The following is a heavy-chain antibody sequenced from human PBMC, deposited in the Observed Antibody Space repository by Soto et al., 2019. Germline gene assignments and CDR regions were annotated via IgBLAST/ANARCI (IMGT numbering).Heavy chain of an antibody. V-gene: IGHV4-39*01. CDR1: GGSMTNFTYY. CDR2: VYYTGTT. J-gene: IGHJ2*01. Sequence: QVQLQESGPGLVKPSETLSLTCTVSGGSMTNFTYYWGWIRQPPGKGLEWIGSVYYTGTTYYNPSLRGRVTVSVDTSRSQFSLKLRSVTAADTALYYCARLRWEVLICWYFDIWGRGTLVTVSS. CDR3: ARLRWEVLICWYFDI. D-gene: IGHD1-26*01.